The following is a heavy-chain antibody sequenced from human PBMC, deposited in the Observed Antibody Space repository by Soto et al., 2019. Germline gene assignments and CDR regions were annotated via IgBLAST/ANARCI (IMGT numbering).Heavy chain of an antibody. CDR1: GGSISSSSYY. CDR2: IYYSGST. CDR3: ARRSSRNSSSWYGGNWFDP. D-gene: IGHD6-13*01. V-gene: IGHV4-39*01. J-gene: IGHJ5*02. Sequence: SETLSLTCSVSGGSISSSSYYWGWIRQPPGKGLEWIGSIYYSGSTDYKSSLKSRVTISVDTSNNQFSPKLSSVTAADTAVYYCARRSSRNSSSWYGGNWFDPWGQGTLVTVSS.